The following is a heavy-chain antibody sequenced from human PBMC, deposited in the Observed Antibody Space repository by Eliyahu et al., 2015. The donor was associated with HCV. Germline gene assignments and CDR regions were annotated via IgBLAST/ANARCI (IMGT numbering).Heavy chain of an antibody. J-gene: IGHJ6*02. CDR2: IKSKTDGGTT. V-gene: IGHV3-15*01. D-gene: IGHD3-3*01. CDR3: TTLAPYYDSAYGMDV. Sequence: EVQLVESGGGLVKPGGSLRLSCAASGFTFSNAWMSWVRQAPGKGLEWVGRIKSKTDGGTTDYAAPVKGRFTISRDDSKNTLYLQMNSLKTEDTAVYYCTTLAPYYDSAYGMDVWGQGTTVTVSS. CDR1: GFTFSNAW.